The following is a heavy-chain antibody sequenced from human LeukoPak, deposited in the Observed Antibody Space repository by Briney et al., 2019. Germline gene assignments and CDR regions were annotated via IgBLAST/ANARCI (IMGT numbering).Heavy chain of an antibody. D-gene: IGHD4-11*01. Sequence: SETLPLTCTVSGDSINNYYWSWLRQTPGEGLEWIGFVAYSGNSNYNPSFKSRVTMSVDTSKNQLSLKLSSVTAADTAVYYCARDLDYTFPYWGRGTLVTVSS. J-gene: IGHJ4*02. CDR3: ARDLDYTFPY. V-gene: IGHV4-59*01. CDR1: GDSINNYY. CDR2: VAYSGNS.